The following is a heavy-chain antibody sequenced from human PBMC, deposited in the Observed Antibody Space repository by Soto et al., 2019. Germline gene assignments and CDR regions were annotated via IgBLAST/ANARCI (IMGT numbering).Heavy chain of an antibody. D-gene: IGHD4-17*01. CDR3: TTASGDYPADY. CDR2: IKSKTDGGTT. V-gene: IGHV3-15*01. Sequence: EVQLVESGGGLVKPGGSLRLSCAASGFTFSNAWMSWVGQAPGKGLEWVGRIKSKTDGGTTDYAAPVKGRFTISRDDSKNTLYLQMNSLKTDDTGLYYCTTASGDYPADYWGQGTLVTVSS. J-gene: IGHJ4*02. CDR1: GFTFSNAW.